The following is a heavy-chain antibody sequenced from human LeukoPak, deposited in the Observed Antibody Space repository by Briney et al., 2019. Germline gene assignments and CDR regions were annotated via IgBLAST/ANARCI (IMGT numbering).Heavy chain of an antibody. D-gene: IGHD3-3*01. J-gene: IGHJ4*02. CDR3: ASQRGSGYYPY. CDR2: ISGSGGST. V-gene: IGHV3-23*01. CDR1: GFTFSSYA. Sequence: GGSLRLSCAASGFTFSSYAMSWVRQAPGKGLEWVSAISGSGGSTYYADSVKGRFTISRDNSKNTLYLQMNSLRAEDTAVYYCASQRGSGYYPYWGQGTLVTVSS.